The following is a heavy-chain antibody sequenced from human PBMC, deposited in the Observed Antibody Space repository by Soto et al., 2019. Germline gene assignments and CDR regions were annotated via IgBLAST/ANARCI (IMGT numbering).Heavy chain of an antibody. J-gene: IGHJ6*02. Sequence: GGSLRLSCAASGFTFSSYWMSWVRQAPGKGLEWVANIKQDGSEKYYVDSVKGRFTISRDNAKNSLYLQMNSLRAEDTAVYYCARDNWNDLYYYYGMDVWGQGTLVTVSS. CDR3: ARDNWNDLYYYYGMDV. CDR1: GFTFSSYW. CDR2: IKQDGSEK. D-gene: IGHD1-1*01. V-gene: IGHV3-7*01.